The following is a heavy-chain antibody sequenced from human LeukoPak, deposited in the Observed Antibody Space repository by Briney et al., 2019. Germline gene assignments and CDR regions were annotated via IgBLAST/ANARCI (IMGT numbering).Heavy chain of an antibody. J-gene: IGHJ4*02. CDR1: GFTVSSNH. V-gene: IGHV3-66*01. CDR3: ARDRGFN. Sequence: GGSPRLSCAASGFTVSSNHMSWVHQAPGKGLEWVSVLYTGGGTYYADSVKGRFAISRDSSRNTLYLQMNSLRVEDTAVYYCARDRGFNWGQGTLVTVSS. D-gene: IGHD3-10*01. CDR2: LYTGGGT.